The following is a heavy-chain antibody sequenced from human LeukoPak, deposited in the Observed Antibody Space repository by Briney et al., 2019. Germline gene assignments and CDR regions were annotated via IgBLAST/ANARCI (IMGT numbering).Heavy chain of an antibody. Sequence: GGSVRLSCAASGLTFNNYWMNWVGQAPGKGLEWVANIKQYGSEKKYEDSVKGRFTTSRDNAKKSLSLQMSTLSAEDTAVYYCARSVLSMAYVDTFDDWGKGTLVTVSS. V-gene: IGHV3-7*03. CDR3: ARSVLSMAYVDTFDD. CDR2: IKQYGSEK. J-gene: IGHJ4*02. D-gene: IGHD5-18*01. CDR1: GLTFNNYW.